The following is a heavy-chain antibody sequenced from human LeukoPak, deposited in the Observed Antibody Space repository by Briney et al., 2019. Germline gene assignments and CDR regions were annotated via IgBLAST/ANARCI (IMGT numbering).Heavy chain of an antibody. Sequence: SETLSLTCTVSGXSISSYYGSWIRQPPGKGLEWIGYIYYSGSTNYNPSLKSRVTISVDTSKNQFSLKLSSVTAADTAVYYCARIGITGTTHWFDPWGQGTLVTVSS. J-gene: IGHJ5*02. D-gene: IGHD1-20*01. V-gene: IGHV4-59*01. CDR3: ARIGITGTTHWFDP. CDR2: IYYSGST. CDR1: GXSISSYY.